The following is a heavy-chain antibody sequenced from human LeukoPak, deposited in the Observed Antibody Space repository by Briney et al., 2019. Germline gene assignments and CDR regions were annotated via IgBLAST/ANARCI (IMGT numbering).Heavy chain of an antibody. CDR3: ARDTEYSSYGMDV. CDR2: ISAYNGNT. Sequence: ASAKVSCKASGYTFTTYGISWVRQAPGQGLEWMGWISAYNGNTNYAQKFQGRVTLTTDTSTSTAYMELRSLRADDTAVYYCARDTEYSSYGMDVWGQGTTVTVSS. V-gene: IGHV1-18*01. J-gene: IGHJ6*02. CDR1: GYTFTTYG. D-gene: IGHD6-6*01.